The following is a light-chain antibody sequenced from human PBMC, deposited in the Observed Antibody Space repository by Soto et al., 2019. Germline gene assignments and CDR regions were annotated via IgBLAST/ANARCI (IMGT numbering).Light chain of an antibody. CDR3: SVYTSETAYV. V-gene: IGLV2-18*01. J-gene: IGLJ1*01. CDR2: EAR. Sequence: SVLTQPPSVSRSPGQSVTISCTETSIVFVTYNRVSWYQQPPRTAPKLIIDEARNRPSGVPDRFSGCKSGNTATLTISGLQAADEADYNCSVYTSETAYVFASGTKVTVL. CDR1: SIVFVTYNR.